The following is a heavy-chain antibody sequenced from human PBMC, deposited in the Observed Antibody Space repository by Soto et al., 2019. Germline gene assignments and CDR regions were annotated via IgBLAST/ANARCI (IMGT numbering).Heavy chain of an antibody. CDR3: ARTPWDGYTGYYFDY. CDR2: IYYSGST. J-gene: IGHJ4*02. Sequence: SETLSLTCTVSGGSISSGDYYWSWIRQPPGKGLEWIGYIYYSGSTYYNPSLKSRVTISVDTSKNQFSLKLSSVTAADTAVYSCARTPWDGYTGYYFDYWGQGTLVTVSS. CDR1: GGSISSGDYY. V-gene: IGHV4-30-4*01. D-gene: IGHD5-18*01.